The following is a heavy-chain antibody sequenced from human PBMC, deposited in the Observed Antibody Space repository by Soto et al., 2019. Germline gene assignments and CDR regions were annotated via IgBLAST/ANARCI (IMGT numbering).Heavy chain of an antibody. J-gene: IGHJ1*01. CDR3: AREGYCGGDRSIIFRL. Sequence: QVQLVQSGAEVKKPGSSVKVSCKASGGTFSSYAISWVRQAPGQGLEWMGGIIPIFGTANYAQKFQGGVTVTADESTRPAYMELSRLRSEDTAVYYCAREGYCGGDRSIIFRLWGQGTLVTVSS. CDR1: GGTFSSYA. V-gene: IGHV1-69*12. CDR2: IIPIFGTA. D-gene: IGHD2-21*02.